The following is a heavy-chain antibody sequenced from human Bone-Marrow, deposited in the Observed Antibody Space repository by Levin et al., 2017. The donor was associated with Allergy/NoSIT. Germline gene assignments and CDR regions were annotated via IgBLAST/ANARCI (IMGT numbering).Heavy chain of an antibody. D-gene: IGHD3-3*01. CDR1: GFTFTDFW. Sequence: GGSLRLSCAASGFTFTDFWMTWIRQSPGKGLEWVVNISPDGSQKDYADSVRGRFTASRDNAKESLYLQMDSLRATDTATYYCAREAGTIYGSTYRRGAGQHGMDVWGQGTTVTVSS. J-gene: IGHJ6*02. CDR2: ISPDGSQK. V-gene: IGHV3-7*01. CDR3: AREAGTIYGSTYRRGAGQHGMDV.